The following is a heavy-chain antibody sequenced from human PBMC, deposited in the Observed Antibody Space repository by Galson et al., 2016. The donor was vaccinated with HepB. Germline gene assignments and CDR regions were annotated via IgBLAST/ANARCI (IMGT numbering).Heavy chain of an antibody. Sequence: SVKVSCKVSGYTLTDLSMHWVRQTPRKGLEWMGGFDPEEAETIYAQKFQGRVSMTEDTSTDTAYMELSGLRSEDTAVYYCAHYGATYRRGIASYYFDYWGQGTLVTVSS. V-gene: IGHV1-24*01. CDR2: FDPEEAET. D-gene: IGHD6-13*01. J-gene: IGHJ4*02. CDR3: AHYGATYRRGIASYYFDY. CDR1: GYTLTDLS.